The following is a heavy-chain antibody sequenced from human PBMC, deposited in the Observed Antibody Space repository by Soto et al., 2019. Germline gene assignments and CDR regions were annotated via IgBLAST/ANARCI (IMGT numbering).Heavy chain of an antibody. CDR3: AAPPRY. J-gene: IGHJ4*02. CDR1: GASISSYY. D-gene: IGHD6-6*01. CDR2: MHDSGST. V-gene: IGHV4-59*01. Sequence: QVQLQESGPGLVKPSETLSLTCTVSGASISSYYWNWIRQPPGKGLEWIGYMHDSGSTSYNPSLKSRVTISVDTSRNQLSLNLTSVTAVDTAVYYCAAPPRYWGQGILVTVSS.